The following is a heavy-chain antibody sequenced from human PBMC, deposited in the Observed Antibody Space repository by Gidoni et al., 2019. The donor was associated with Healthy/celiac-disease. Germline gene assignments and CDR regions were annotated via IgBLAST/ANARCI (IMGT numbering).Heavy chain of an antibody. J-gene: IGHJ4*02. Sequence: QVQLQESGPGLVKPSETLSLTCTVSGGSISSYYWSWIRQPPGKGLEWIGYIYYSGSTNYNPSLKSRVTISVDTSKNQFSLKLSSVTAADTAVYYCARGNYGPTSPHYFDYWGQGTLVTVSS. D-gene: IGHD1-7*01. CDR2: IYYSGST. V-gene: IGHV4-59*01. CDR1: GGSISSYY. CDR3: ARGNYGPTSPHYFDY.